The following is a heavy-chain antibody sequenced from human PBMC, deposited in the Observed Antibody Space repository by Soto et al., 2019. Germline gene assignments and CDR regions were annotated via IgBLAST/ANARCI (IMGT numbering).Heavy chain of an antibody. CDR3: AIDGGGIQLWPPQSGFDP. CDR2: ISAYNGNT. V-gene: IGHV1-18*01. J-gene: IGHJ5*02. Sequence: QVQLVQSGAEVKKPGAPVKVSCKASGYTFTSYGISWLRQAPGQGLEGMGWISAYNGNTNYALKLQGRVTMTTDTSTSKGYMEVRSRRSDDTAVYYCAIDGGGIQLWPPQSGFDPWGQGTLVTVSS. D-gene: IGHD5-18*01. CDR1: GYTFTSYG.